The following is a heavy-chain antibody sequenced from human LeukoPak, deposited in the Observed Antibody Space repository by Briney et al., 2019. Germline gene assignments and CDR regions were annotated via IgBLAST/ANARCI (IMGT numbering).Heavy chain of an antibody. Sequence: PGASVKVSCKASGYTFTSYGISWVRQAPGQGLEWMGWISAYNGNTNYAQKLQGRVTMTTDTSTSTAYMELRSLRSDGTAVYYCARGQDLPKTMIGLGDKLDYWGQGTLVTVSS. J-gene: IGHJ4*02. CDR2: ISAYNGNT. CDR1: GYTFTSYG. CDR3: ARGQDLPKTMIGLGDKLDY. D-gene: IGHD3-22*01. V-gene: IGHV1-18*01.